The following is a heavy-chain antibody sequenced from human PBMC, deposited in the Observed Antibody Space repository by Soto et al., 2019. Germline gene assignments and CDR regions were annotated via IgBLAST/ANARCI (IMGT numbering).Heavy chain of an antibody. CDR2: ISPYNGTT. CDR1: GYTFTTYG. D-gene: IGHD1-1*01. V-gene: IGHV1-18*04. Sequence: GASVKVSCKASGYTFTTYGISWVRPAPGQGLEWMGWISPYNGTTKYAEKFQGEMTMTTEPATSTAYMDLRSLRSDDTAVYYCARDGERDTGLNFYYYLHGMDAWGQGTRVTVSS. CDR3: ARDGERDTGLNFYYYLHGMDA. J-gene: IGHJ6*02.